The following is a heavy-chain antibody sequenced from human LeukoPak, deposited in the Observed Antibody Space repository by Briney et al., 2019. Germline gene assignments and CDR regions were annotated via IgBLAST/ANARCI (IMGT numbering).Heavy chain of an antibody. J-gene: IGHJ4*02. CDR1: GHTFTGYG. CDR3: ARADIRAIASSGWYGFDF. CDR2: ISAYDGNT. V-gene: IGHV1-18*01. Sequence: GASVKVSCKASGHTFTGYGITWVRQAPGQGLEWMGWISAYDGNTNYAQKLQGRVTMTTDTSTSTAYMELRSLRSDDTAVYYCARADIRAIASSGWYGFDFSGQGTLVTVAS. D-gene: IGHD6-19*01.